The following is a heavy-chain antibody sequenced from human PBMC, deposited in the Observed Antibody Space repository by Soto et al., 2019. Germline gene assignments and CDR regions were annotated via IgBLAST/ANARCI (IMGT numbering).Heavy chain of an antibody. CDR2: IGTAGDT. CDR3: ARGDIAAAGPTRPMDV. V-gene: IGHV3-13*01. J-gene: IGHJ6*02. CDR1: GFTFSSYD. Sequence: HPGGSLRLSCAASGFTFSSYDMHWVRQATGKGLEWVSAIGTAGDTYYPGSVKGRFTISRENAKNSLYLQMNSLRAGDTAVYYCARGDIAAAGPTRPMDVWGQGTTVTVSS. D-gene: IGHD6-13*01.